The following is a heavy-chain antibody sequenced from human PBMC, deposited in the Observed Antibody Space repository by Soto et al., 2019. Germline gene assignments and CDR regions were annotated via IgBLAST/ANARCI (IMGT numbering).Heavy chain of an antibody. D-gene: IGHD6-19*01. CDR3: ATLRIAVAGNDYGMDF. CDR1: GYSFTSYW. V-gene: IGHV5-51*01. J-gene: IGHJ6*02. Sequence: GESLKISCKGSGYSFTSYWIGWVRQMPGKGLEWMGIIYPGDSDTRYSPSFQGQVTISADKSISTAYLQWSGLKASDTAMYYCATLRIAVAGNDYGMDFWGQGTTVTVSS. CDR2: IYPGDSDT.